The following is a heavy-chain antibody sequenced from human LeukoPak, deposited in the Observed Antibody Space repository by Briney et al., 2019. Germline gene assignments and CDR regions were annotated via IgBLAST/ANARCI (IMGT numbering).Heavy chain of an antibody. Sequence: GASVKVSCKASGFTFTSSAVQWVRQARGQRLEWIGWIVVGSGNTNYAQKFQERVTITRDMSTSTAYMELSSLRSEDTAVYYCAAVPGTYGSGSYYKGHAFDIWGQGTMVTVSS. CDR1: GFTFTSSA. CDR2: IVVGSGNT. J-gene: IGHJ3*02. V-gene: IGHV1-58*01. CDR3: AAVPGTYGSGSYYKGHAFDI. D-gene: IGHD3-10*01.